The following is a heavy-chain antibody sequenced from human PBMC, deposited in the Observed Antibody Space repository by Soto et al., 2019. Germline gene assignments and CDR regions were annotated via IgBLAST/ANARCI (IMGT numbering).Heavy chain of an antibody. D-gene: IGHD3-10*01. Sequence: QVQLVQSGAEVKKPGSSVKVSCKASGGTFSSYAISWVRQAPGQGLEWMGGIIPIFGTANYAQKFQGRVTITADESTSTAYMELSSLRSEDTAVYYCARGRMRYLCFGDAAFDYWGQGTLVTVSS. J-gene: IGHJ4*02. V-gene: IGHV1-69*01. CDR3: ARGRMRYLCFGDAAFDY. CDR1: GGTFSSYA. CDR2: IIPIFGTA.